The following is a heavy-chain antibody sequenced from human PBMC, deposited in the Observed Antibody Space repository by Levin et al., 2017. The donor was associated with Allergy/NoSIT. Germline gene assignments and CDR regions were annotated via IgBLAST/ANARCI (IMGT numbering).Heavy chain of an antibody. CDR3: AKVGQWLVPDY. J-gene: IGHJ4*02. CDR2: ISYDGSNK. CDR1: GFTFSSYG. Sequence: GESLKISCAASGFTFSSYGMHWVRQAPGKGLEWVAVISYDGSNKYYADSVKGRFTISRDNSKNTLYLQMNSLRAEDTAVYYCAKVGQWLVPDYWGQGTLVTVSS. V-gene: IGHV3-30*18. D-gene: IGHD6-19*01.